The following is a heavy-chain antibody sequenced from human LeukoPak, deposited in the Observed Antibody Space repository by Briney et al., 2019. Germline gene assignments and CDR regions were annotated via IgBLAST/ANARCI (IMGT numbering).Heavy chain of an antibody. Sequence: SQTLSLTCAISGDSVSGSSAAWNWIRQSPLRGLEWLGRTYYRSKWNNEYAESVKSRITINADTSKNQFSLQLNSVTPEDTAVYYCARGRADWYPIDYWGQGTLVTVSS. J-gene: IGHJ4*02. V-gene: IGHV6-1*01. CDR1: GDSVSGSSAA. D-gene: IGHD3-9*01. CDR2: TYYRSKWNN. CDR3: ARGRADWYPIDY.